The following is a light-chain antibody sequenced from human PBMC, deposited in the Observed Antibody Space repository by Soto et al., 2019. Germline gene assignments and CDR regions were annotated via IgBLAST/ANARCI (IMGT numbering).Light chain of an antibody. CDR2: SAT. CDR3: LQDHDYPRK. J-gene: IGKJ1*01. V-gene: IGKV1-6*01. CDR1: QDISKD. Sequence: AIQMTQSPTSLSASVGDRVIITCRASQDISKDLGWYQQKPGKAPKFLIYSATSTQSGVPSTFSGSGFGTDFTLTISSLQPVDFATYYCLQDHDYPRKFGQGTKVEF.